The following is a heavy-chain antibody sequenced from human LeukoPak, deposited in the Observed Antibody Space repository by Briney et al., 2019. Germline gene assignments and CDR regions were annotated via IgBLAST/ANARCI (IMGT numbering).Heavy chain of an antibody. V-gene: IGHV3-23*01. CDR1: GFTFSSYS. CDR3: AKALRAVAGTDDAFDI. Sequence: GGSLRLSCAASGFTFSSYSMNWVRQAPGKGLEWVSAISGSGGSTYYADSVKGRFTISRDNSKNTLYLQMNSLRAEDTAVYYCAKALRAVAGTDDAFDIWGQGTMVTVSS. CDR2: ISGSGGST. J-gene: IGHJ3*02. D-gene: IGHD6-19*01.